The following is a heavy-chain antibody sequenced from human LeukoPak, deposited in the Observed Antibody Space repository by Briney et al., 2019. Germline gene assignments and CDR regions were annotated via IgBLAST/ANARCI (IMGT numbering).Heavy chain of an antibody. Sequence: AGGSLRLSCAASGFTFSIYWTTWVRQSPGKGLEWVSTVSSTGFNTYYADSVKGRFTISRDSSKNTMYLQMNSLRAEDTAVYYCAKVPASRWFFDYWGQGTLVTVSS. CDR3: AKVPASRWFFDY. CDR2: VSSTGFNT. J-gene: IGHJ4*02. V-gene: IGHV3-23*01. D-gene: IGHD2-15*01. CDR1: GFTFSIYW.